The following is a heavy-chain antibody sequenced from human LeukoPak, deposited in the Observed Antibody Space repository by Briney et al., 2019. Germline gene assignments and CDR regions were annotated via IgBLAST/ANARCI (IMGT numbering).Heavy chain of an antibody. CDR1: CGSISSGSYF. D-gene: IGHD3-22*01. J-gene: IGHJ5*02. V-gene: IGHV4-61*02. Sequence: SETLSLTCTVSCGSISSGSYFWSWIRQPAGKGLEWIGRIYTRGSPHYTPSLKTRVTISLDTSKHQFSLKLSSVTSSHTAVYYCARGSSGYPNWFDPWGQGTLVTVSS. CDR2: IYTRGSP. CDR3: ARGSSGYPNWFDP.